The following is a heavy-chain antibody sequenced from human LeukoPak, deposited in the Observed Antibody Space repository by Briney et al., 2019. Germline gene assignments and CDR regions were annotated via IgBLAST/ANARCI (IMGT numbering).Heavy chain of an antibody. Sequence: PGGSLRLSCAASGFTFDDYAMHWVRQAPGKGLEWVSGISWNSGSIGYADSVKGRFTISRDNAKNSPYLQMNSLRAEDTALYYCAKEKFSSSWYGIYYYYGMDVWGQGTTVTVSS. CDR2: ISWNSGSI. J-gene: IGHJ6*02. V-gene: IGHV3-9*01. D-gene: IGHD6-13*01. CDR3: AKEKFSSSWYGIYYYYGMDV. CDR1: GFTFDDYA.